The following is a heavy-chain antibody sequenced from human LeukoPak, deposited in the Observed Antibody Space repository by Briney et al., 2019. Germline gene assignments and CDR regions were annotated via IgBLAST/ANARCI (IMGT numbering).Heavy chain of an antibody. J-gene: IGHJ4*02. D-gene: IGHD6-13*01. V-gene: IGHV1-69*06. CDR3: ARAQADIAAAGTVFVY. CDR2: IIPIFGTA. Sequence: SVKVSCKASGGTFSSYAISWVRQAPGQGLEWMGGIIPIFGTANYAQKFQGRVTITADKSTSTAYMELSSLRSEDTAVYYCARAQADIAAAGTVFVYWGQGTLVTVSS. CDR1: GGTFSSYA.